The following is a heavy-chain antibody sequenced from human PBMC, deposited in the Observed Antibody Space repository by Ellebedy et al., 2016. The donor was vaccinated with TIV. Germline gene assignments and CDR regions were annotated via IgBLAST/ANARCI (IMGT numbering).Heavy chain of an antibody. D-gene: IGHD1-26*01. V-gene: IGHV3-48*02. J-gene: IGHJ3*02. Sequence: GESLKISCAASGFTFSMYGMNWVRQAPGKGLEWISYIVGIGASKNYADSVKGRFSISRDNAKNSLYLQMNSLRDEDTAVYYCARRGNYLGDAFDIWGQGTMVTVSS. CDR2: IVGIGASK. CDR1: GFTFSMYG. CDR3: ARRGNYLGDAFDI.